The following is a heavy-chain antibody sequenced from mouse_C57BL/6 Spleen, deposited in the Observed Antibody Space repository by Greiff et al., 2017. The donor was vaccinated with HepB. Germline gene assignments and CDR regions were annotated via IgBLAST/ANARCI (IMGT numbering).Heavy chain of an antibody. Sequence: QVQLQQSGAELVKPGASVKISCKASGYAFSSYWMNWVKQRPGKGLEWIGQIYPGDGDTNYNGKFKGKATLTADKSSSTAYMQLSSLTSEDSAVYFCAIYGYDEGYFDYWGQGTTLTVSS. V-gene: IGHV1-80*01. J-gene: IGHJ2*01. D-gene: IGHD2-2*01. CDR2: IYPGDGDT. CDR1: GYAFSSYW. CDR3: AIYGYDEGYFDY.